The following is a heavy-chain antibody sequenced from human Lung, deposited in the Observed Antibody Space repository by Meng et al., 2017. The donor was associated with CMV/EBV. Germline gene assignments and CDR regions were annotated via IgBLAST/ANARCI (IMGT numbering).Heavy chain of an antibody. J-gene: IGHJ6*02. D-gene: IGHD5-24*01. V-gene: IGHV4-34*01. CDR2: INHSGST. Sequence: XXXLTXXVYGGSFRGYYWSWIRQHPGKELEWIGEINHSGSTNYNPSLKSRVTISVDTSKNQFSLKLSSVTAADTAVYYCARWATANYYYYGMDVWGQGATVTVSS. CDR3: ARWATANYYYYGMDV. CDR1: GGSFRGYY.